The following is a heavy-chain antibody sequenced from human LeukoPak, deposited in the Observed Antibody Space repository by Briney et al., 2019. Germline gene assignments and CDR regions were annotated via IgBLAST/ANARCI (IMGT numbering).Heavy chain of an antibody. CDR1: GFTFSSYS. V-gene: IGHV3-21*01. Sequence: TGGSLRLSCAASGFTFSSYSMNWVRQAPGKGLEWVSSISSSSRYIYYADSVKGRFTISRDNAKNSLYLQMNSLRAEDTAVYFCGRHGLGFLEWSIDYWGQGTLLTVSS. CDR2: ISSSSRYI. CDR3: GRHGLGFLEWSIDY. D-gene: IGHD3-3*01. J-gene: IGHJ4*02.